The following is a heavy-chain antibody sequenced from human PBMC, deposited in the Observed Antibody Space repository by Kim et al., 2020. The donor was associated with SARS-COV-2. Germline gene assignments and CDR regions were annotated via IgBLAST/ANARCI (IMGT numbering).Heavy chain of an antibody. CDR1: GGSFSGYY. V-gene: IGHV4-34*01. Sequence: SETLSLTCAVYGGSFSGYYWSWIRQPPGKGLEWIGEINHSGSTNYNPSLKSRVTISVDTSKNQFSLKLSSVTAADTAVYYCASGGGGGHGDYFVGWGQGTLVTVSS. D-gene: IGHD4-17*01. CDR3: ASGGGGGHGDYFVG. CDR2: INHSGST. J-gene: IGHJ4*02.